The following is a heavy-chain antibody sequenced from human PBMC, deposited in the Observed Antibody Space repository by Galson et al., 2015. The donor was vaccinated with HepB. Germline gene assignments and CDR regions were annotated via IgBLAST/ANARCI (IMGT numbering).Heavy chain of an antibody. V-gene: IGHV3-23*01. CDR3: AKLKGLTGIPNYCFDR. J-gene: IGHJ4*02. CDR1: GFTFSTFA. Sequence: SLRLSCAASGFTFSTFAMGWVRQAPGKGLEWVSDVRGTSGVTYYAESVKGRFTVSRDNSKNTMFLQMNSLRADDTAVYYCAKLKGLTGIPNYCFDRWGQGTLVSVSS. D-gene: IGHD7-27*01. CDR2: VRGTSGVT.